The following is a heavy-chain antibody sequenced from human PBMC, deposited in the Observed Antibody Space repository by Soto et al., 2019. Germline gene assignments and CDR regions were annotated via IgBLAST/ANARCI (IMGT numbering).Heavy chain of an antibody. D-gene: IGHD5-12*01. CDR2: MYFTGST. CDR1: GASISTGGYY. Sequence: SETLSLTCTVSGASISTGGYYWSWIRQHPGQGLEWIGYMYFTGSTYYNSSLKSRVTMSLDASKNQFSLKLSSVTAADTAVFYCARGARDLSGTEYWGQGTLVTVSS. V-gene: IGHV4-31*03. J-gene: IGHJ4*02. CDR3: ARGARDLSGTEY.